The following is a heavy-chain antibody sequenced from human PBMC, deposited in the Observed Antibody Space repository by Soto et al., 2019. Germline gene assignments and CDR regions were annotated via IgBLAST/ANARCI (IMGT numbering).Heavy chain of an antibody. CDR1: GFTFRNYG. D-gene: IGHD3-16*02. CDR2: IGIGSSTK. Sequence: GGSLRLSCAASGFTFRNYGMNWVRQAPGKGLEWVSYIGIGSSTKYYADSVKGRFTISRDNAKNSLYLQMNSLRAEDTAVYYCAKRRLNTITSLSDWWGQGVQVTVSS. V-gene: IGHV3-48*01. CDR3: AKRRLNTITSLSDW. J-gene: IGHJ1*01.